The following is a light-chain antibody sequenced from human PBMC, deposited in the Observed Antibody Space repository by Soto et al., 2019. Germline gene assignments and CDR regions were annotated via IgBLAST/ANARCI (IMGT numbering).Light chain of an antibody. CDR1: RSVRTNY. J-gene: IGKJ1*01. Sequence: VLTQSPGPLTLSPGERPTLSCRASRSVRTNYFSWYQQKPGQAPRLLIYVASGRATGIPDRFGGSGSGTDFTLTISRLEPADSAVYYCQQYGTSQWTFGQGTKVEIK. CDR2: VAS. V-gene: IGKV3-20*01. CDR3: QQYGTSQWT.